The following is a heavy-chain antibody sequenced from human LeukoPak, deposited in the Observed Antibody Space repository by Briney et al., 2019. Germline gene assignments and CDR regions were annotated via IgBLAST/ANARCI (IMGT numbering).Heavy chain of an antibody. D-gene: IGHD6-13*01. J-gene: IGHJ3*02. CDR1: GGTFSSYA. V-gene: IGHV1-69*04. Sequence: ASVKVSCKASGGTFSSYAVSWVRQAPGQGLEWMGRIIPILGIANYAQKFQGRVTITADKSTSTAYMELSSLRSEDTAVYYCASGWRIAAAGHGGAFDIWGQGTMVTVSS. CDR3: ASGWRIAAAGHGGAFDI. CDR2: IIPILGIA.